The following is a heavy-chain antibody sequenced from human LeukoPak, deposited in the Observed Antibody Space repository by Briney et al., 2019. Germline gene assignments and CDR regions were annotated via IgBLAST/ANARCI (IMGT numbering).Heavy chain of an antibody. J-gene: IGHJ4*02. Sequence: ASVKVSCKASGYTFTGYYMHWVRQAPGQGLEWMGWINPNSGGTNYAQKFQGRVTMTRDTSISTAYMELSRLRSDDTAVYYCARAYDFWSGYYPTGYFDYWGQGTLVTVSS. CDR3: ARAYDFWSGYYPTGYFDY. V-gene: IGHV1-2*02. CDR2: INPNSGGT. D-gene: IGHD3-3*01. CDR1: GYTFTGYY.